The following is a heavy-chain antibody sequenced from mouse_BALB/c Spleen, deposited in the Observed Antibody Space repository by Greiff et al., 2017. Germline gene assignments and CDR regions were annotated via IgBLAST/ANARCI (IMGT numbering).Heavy chain of an antibody. Sequence: EVHLVESGPGLVKPSQSLSLTCSVTGYSITSGYYWNWIRQFPGNKLEWMGYISYDGSNNYNPSLKNRISITRDTSKNQFFLKLNSVTTEDTATYYCARREGYWGQGTTLTVSS. J-gene: IGHJ2*01. CDR3: ARREGY. CDR1: GYSITSGYY. CDR2: ISYDGSN. V-gene: IGHV3-6*02.